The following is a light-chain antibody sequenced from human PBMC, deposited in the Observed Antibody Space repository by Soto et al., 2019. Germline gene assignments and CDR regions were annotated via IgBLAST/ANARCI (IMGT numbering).Light chain of an antibody. CDR1: QSVSSH. J-gene: IGKJ1*01. V-gene: IGKV3-20*01. CDR2: GGS. CDR3: QHYGSSSWT. Sequence: EIVLTQSPGTLSLSPGERATLSCRASQSVSSHLAWFQQKPGQAPRLLMYGGSTRATGMPARFSGSGSGTEFTLTISRLEPEDFAVYYCQHYGSSSWTFGQGTKVDIK.